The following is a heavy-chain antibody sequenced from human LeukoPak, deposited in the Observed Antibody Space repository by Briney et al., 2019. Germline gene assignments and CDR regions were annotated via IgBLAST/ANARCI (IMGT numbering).Heavy chain of an antibody. CDR1: GFTFSSNG. Sequence: PGGSLRLSCAVSGFTFSSNGMSWIRQAPGKGLEWVSYISSSGSTIYYADSVKGRFTISRDNAKNSLYLQMNSLRAEDTAVYYCAREGGSGYPGYYFDYWGQGTLVTVSS. D-gene: IGHD3-3*01. J-gene: IGHJ4*02. CDR3: AREGGSGYPGYYFDY. CDR2: ISSSGSTI. V-gene: IGHV3-48*04.